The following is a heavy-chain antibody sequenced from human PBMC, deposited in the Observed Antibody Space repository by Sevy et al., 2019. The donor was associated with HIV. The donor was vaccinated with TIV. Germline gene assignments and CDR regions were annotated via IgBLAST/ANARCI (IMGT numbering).Heavy chain of an antibody. CDR3: ARGVTMIVATPYYYYGMDV. J-gene: IGHJ6*02. Sequence: GGSLRLSCAASGFTVSSNYMSWVRQAPGKGLEWVSVIYSGGSTSYADSVKGRFTISVDNSKNTLCLQMNSLRAEDTAVYYCARGVTMIVATPYYYYGMDVWGQGTTVTVSS. CDR2: IYSGGST. CDR1: GFTVSSNY. D-gene: IGHD3-22*01. V-gene: IGHV3-53*01.